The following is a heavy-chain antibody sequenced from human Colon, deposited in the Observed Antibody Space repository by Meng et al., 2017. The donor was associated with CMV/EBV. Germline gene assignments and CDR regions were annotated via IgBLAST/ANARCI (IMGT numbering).Heavy chain of an antibody. CDR1: GFTFRGYW. CDR2: LKSDGSST. V-gene: IGHV3-74*01. CDR3: ARDNYYGMDV. Sequence: GGSLRLSCAASGFTFRGYWMHWVRQAPGKGLVWVSRLKSDGSSTTYADSVKGRFTISRDNAKNTLYLQMNSLRGEDTAEYYCARDNYYGMDVWGQGTTVTVSS. J-gene: IGHJ6*02.